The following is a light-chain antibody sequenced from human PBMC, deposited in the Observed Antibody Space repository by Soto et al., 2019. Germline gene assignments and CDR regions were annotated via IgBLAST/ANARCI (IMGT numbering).Light chain of an antibody. Sequence: QSALTQPASVSGSPGQSITISCTGTSSDVGLYNYVSWYQHHPGKAPKLMIYDVSDRPSGVSNRFSGSKSGNTASLTISGLQAEVEGDYYSSPNTSASPVRFGGGTKLTVL. CDR3: SPNTSASPVR. J-gene: IGLJ2*01. V-gene: IGLV2-14*01. CDR1: SSDVGLYNY. CDR2: DVS.